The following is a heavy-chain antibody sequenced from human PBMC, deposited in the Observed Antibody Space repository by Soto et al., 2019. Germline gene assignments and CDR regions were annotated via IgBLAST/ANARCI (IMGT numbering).Heavy chain of an antibody. CDR3: ARDVVRSTAGDS. V-gene: IGHV1-69*01. J-gene: IGHJ4*02. Sequence: QLQRVQSGTEVKEPGSSVKVSCKASGGTFSTSSFVWVRQGPGQGLEWMGGIIPIFTRTNFAQKFQGRVTCSADESTRTTYMELRSLTSEDTAIYYCARDVVRSTAGDSWGQGTLVTVSS. D-gene: IGHD2-15*01. CDR1: GGTFSTSS. CDR2: IIPIFTRT.